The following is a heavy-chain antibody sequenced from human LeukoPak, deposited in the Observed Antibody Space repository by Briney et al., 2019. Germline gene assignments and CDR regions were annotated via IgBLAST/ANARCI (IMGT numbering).Heavy chain of an antibody. CDR1: GGTFSSYA. J-gene: IGHJ4*02. CDR2: IIPILGIA. CDR3: ARGVQQLVGKYFDY. Sequence: GASVKVSCKASGGTFSSYAISWVRQAPGQGLEWMGRIIPILGIANYAQKFRGRVTITADKSTSTAYMELSSLRSEDTAVYYCARGVQQLVGKYFDYGGKEPLVTVPS. V-gene: IGHV1-69*04. D-gene: IGHD6-6*01.